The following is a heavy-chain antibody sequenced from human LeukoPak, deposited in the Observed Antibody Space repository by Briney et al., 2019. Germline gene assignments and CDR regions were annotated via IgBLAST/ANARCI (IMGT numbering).Heavy chain of an antibody. Sequence: PGGSLRLSCAASGFTFSDYYMSWIRQAPGKGLEWVSYISSSGSTIYYADSVKGRFTISRDNAKNSLYLQMNSLRAEDTAVYYCAGADPAGYCSSTSCYSFDYWGQGTLVTVSS. J-gene: IGHJ4*02. D-gene: IGHD2-2*02. CDR1: GFTFSDYY. CDR3: AGADPAGYCSSTSCYSFDY. V-gene: IGHV3-11*01. CDR2: ISSSGSTI.